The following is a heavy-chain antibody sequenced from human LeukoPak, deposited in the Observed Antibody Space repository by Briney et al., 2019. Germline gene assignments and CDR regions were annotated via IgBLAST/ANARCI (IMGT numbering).Heavy chain of an antibody. D-gene: IGHD3-3*01. CDR3: ARGLGDFWSGYLNWFDP. CDR1: GYTFTSYG. CDR2: ISAYNGNT. Sequence: GESLKISCKGSGYTFTSYGISWVRQAPGQGLEWMGWISAYNGNTNYAQKLQGRVTMTTDTSTSTAYMELRSLRSDDTAVYYCARGLGDFWSGYLNWFDPWGQGTLVTVSS. J-gene: IGHJ5*02. V-gene: IGHV1-18*01.